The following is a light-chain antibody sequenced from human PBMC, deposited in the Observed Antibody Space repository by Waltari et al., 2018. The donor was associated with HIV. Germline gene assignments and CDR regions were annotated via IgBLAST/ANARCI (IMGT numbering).Light chain of an antibody. CDR1: TGAVTSGHY. CDR2: DTN. V-gene: IGLV7-46*01. Sequence: QAVVTQEPSLTVSPGGTVTLTCGSSTGAVTSGHYPYWFQQKPGQAPRTLIYDTNTNHSWTPSRFSGALRGGKAALTLSGAQPEDEAEYYCLLSYSGTRVFGGGTKLTVL. CDR3: LLSYSGTRV. J-gene: IGLJ3*02.